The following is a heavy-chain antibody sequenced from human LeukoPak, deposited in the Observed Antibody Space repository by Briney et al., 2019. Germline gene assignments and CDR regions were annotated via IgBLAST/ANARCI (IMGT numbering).Heavy chain of an antibody. J-gene: IGHJ4*02. V-gene: IGHV3-30*02. CDR2: IRYDGSNK. Sequence: PGGSLRLSCAASGFTFSSYGMHWVRQAPGKGLEWVAFIRYDGSNKYYADPVKGRFTISRDNSKNTLYLQMNSLRAEDTAVYYCAKDRGRYCSGGSCYTTHYFDYWGQGTLVTVSS. CDR3: AKDRGRYCSGGSCYTTHYFDY. CDR1: GFTFSSYG. D-gene: IGHD2-15*01.